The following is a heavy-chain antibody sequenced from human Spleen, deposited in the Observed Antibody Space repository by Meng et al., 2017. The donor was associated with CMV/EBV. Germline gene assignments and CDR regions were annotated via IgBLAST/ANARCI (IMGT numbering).Heavy chain of an antibody. D-gene: IGHD6-13*01. CDR3: ARHPSSSFDL. CDR1: GFTVSSNY. J-gene: IGHJ4*02. Sequence: GESLKISCAASGFTVSSNYMSWVRQAPGKGLEWVSVIYSGGSTYYADSVKGRFTISRDNSKNTLYLQMNSLRAEDTAVYYCARHPSSSFDLSDQGTLVTVSS. CDR2: IYSGGST. V-gene: IGHV3-53*01.